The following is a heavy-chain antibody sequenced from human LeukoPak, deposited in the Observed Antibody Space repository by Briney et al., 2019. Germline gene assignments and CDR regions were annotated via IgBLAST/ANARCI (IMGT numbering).Heavy chain of an antibody. J-gene: IGHJ5*02. CDR1: GGSISSSSYY. CDR3: ARVAPHGLFDP. CDR2: IYYSGST. Sequence: SETLSLTCTVSGGSISSSSYYWGWIRQPPGKGLEWIGYIYYSGSTNYNPSLKSRVTISVDTSKNQFSLKLSSVTAADTAVYYCARVAPHGLFDPWGQGTLVTVSS. D-gene: IGHD2-15*01. V-gene: IGHV4-61*05.